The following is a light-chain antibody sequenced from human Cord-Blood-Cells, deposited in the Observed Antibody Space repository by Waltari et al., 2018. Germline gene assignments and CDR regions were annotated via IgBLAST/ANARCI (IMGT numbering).Light chain of an antibody. CDR3: QQYGSPLT. Sequence: EIVLTQSPGTLSSSPGERATLSCRASQSVSSSYLAWYQQQPGQAPRLLIYGASSRATGIPDRFSGSGSGTDFTLTISRLEPEDFAVYYCQQYGSPLTFGGGTKVEIK. CDR2: GAS. J-gene: IGKJ4*01. V-gene: IGKV3-20*01. CDR1: QSVSSSY.